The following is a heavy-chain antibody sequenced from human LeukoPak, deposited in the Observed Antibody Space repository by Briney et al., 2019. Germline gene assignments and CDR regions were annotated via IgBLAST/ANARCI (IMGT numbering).Heavy chain of an antibody. Sequence: GGSLRLSCAASGFTFSSYAMHWVRQAPGKGLEWVAVISYDGSNKYYADSVKGRFTISRDNSKNTLYLQMNSLRAEDTAVYYCARSAAAGPAPTDYWGQGTLVTVSS. J-gene: IGHJ4*02. CDR3: ARSAAAGPAPTDY. V-gene: IGHV3-30-3*01. D-gene: IGHD6-13*01. CDR2: ISYDGSNK. CDR1: GFTFSSYA.